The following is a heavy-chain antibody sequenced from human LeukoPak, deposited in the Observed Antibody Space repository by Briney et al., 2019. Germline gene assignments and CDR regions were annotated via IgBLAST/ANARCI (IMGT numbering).Heavy chain of an antibody. V-gene: IGHV3-48*03. D-gene: IGHD3-22*01. CDR2: ISSSGSTI. J-gene: IGHJ4*02. CDR3: AKGTMIVVAVGDYFDY. Sequence: GGSLRLSCAASGFTFSSYEMNWVRQAPGKGLEWVSYISSSGSTIYYADSVKGRFTISRDNAKNSLYLQMNSLRAEDMALYYCAKGTMIVVAVGDYFDYWGQGTLVTVSS. CDR1: GFTFSSYE.